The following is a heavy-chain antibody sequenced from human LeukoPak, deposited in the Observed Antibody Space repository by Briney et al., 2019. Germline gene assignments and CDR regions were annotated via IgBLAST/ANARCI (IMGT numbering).Heavy chain of an antibody. CDR1: GFTFSTYA. J-gene: IGHJ4*02. CDR3: ARDQTAAGSAHFDY. V-gene: IGHV3-30*04. D-gene: IGHD6-13*01. CDR2: ISYDGSNY. Sequence: GGSLRLSCAASGFTFSTYALHWVRQAPGKGLEWVAVISYDGSNYYYADSVKGRFTISRDNSKNTLYLQMNSLRAEDTAVYYCARDQTAAGSAHFDYWGQGTLVTVSS.